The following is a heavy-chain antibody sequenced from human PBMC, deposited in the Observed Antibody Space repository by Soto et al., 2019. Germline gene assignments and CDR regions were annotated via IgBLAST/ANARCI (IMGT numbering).Heavy chain of an antibody. D-gene: IGHD6-13*01. CDR1: GFTFSSYA. CDR2: ISYDGSNK. V-gene: IGHV3-30-3*01. J-gene: IGHJ6*02. CDR3: ARDQEYSSSWYLGNYYYYYGMDV. Sequence: GGSLRLSCAASGFTFSSYAMHWVRQAPGKGLEWVAVISYDGSNKYYADSVKGRFTISRDNSKNTLYLQMNSLRAEDTAVYYCARDQEYSSSWYLGNYYYYYGMDVWGQGTTVTVSS.